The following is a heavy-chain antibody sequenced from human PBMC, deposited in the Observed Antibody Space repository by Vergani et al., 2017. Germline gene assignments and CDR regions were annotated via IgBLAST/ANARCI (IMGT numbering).Heavy chain of an antibody. J-gene: IGHJ6*02. V-gene: IGHV3-15*07. CDR3: TTDPQDCGDGSCYWLKDHHYYGMDV. Sequence: EVQLVESGGGIVKPGGSLRLSCVASGFSFRNAWMNWVRRTPGKGLEWVGRIKSTFDRGTTDYAAAVKGRFTISRDDSTNTLFLQMNGLKTEDIGVYYCTTDPQDCGDGSCYWLKDHHYYGMDVWGQGTTVTVSS. CDR1: GFSFRNAW. CDR2: IKSTFDRGTT. D-gene: IGHD2-21*01.